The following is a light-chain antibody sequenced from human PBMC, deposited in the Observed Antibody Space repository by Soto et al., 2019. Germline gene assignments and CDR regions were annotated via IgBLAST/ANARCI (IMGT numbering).Light chain of an antibody. CDR2: GAS. V-gene: IGKV3-20*01. CDR1: QSVSSSY. Sequence: EIVLTQSPGTLSLSPGERATLSCRASQSVSSSYLAWYQQKPGQAPRLLIYGASSRATGIPDRFSGSGSGTDFTLTISRLEPEEFAVYYFQQYGSLPWTFGQGTKVEIK. J-gene: IGKJ1*01. CDR3: QQYGSLPWT.